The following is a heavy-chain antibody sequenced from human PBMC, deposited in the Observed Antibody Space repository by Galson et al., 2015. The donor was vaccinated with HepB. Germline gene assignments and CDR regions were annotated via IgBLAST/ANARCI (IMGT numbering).Heavy chain of an antibody. Sequence: SLRLSCAASGFTFDDYTMHWVRQAPGKGLEWVSLITWDGGSTYYADSVNGRFTISRDNSKNSLYLQMNSLRTEDTALYYCVKDRFDYWGQGTLVTVSS. CDR3: VKDRFDY. CDR2: ITWDGGST. V-gene: IGHV3-43*01. CDR1: GFTFDDYT. J-gene: IGHJ4*02.